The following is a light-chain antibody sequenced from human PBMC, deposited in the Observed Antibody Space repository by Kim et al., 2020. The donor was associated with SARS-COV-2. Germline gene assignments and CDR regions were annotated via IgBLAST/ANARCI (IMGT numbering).Light chain of an antibody. J-gene: IGLJ3*02. CDR1: KLGDKY. CDR2: QDD. CDR3: QAWDSSTVV. Sequence: SYELTQPPSVSVSPGQTASITCSGYKLGDKYACWYQQKPGQSPVLVIYQDDEWPSGIPERFSASNSGNTATLTISGTQAMDEADYYCQAWDSSTVVFGGGTQLTVL. V-gene: IGLV3-1*01.